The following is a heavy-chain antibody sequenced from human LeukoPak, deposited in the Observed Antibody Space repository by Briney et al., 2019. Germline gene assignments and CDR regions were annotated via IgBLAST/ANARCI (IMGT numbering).Heavy chain of an antibody. V-gene: IGHV1-18*01. CDR2: ISTYDHDT. D-gene: IGHD2-15*01. CDR3: VRDYFCSGGTCDDCFDP. CDR1: GGTFSSYA. Sequence: ASVKVSCKASGGTFSSYAISWVRQAPGQGLEWMAWISTYDHDTNYAQKFRGRVTMTTDTSTSTAYMELRSLGSDDTAVYYCVRDYFCSGGTCDDCFDPWGQGTLVTVSS. J-gene: IGHJ5*02.